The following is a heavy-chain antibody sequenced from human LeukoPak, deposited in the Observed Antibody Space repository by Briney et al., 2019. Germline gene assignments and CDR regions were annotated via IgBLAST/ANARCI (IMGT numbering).Heavy chain of an antibody. CDR1: GYTFTNFG. Sequence: ASVKVSCKASGYTFTNFGISWVRQAPGQGLEWMGWISAYNGNTNYAQRLQGRVTMTTDTSTSTAYMELRSLRSDDTAVYYCASLTMVRGVIKPFDYWGQGTLVTVSS. CDR3: ASLTMVRGVIKPFDY. V-gene: IGHV1-18*01. CDR2: ISAYNGNT. J-gene: IGHJ4*02. D-gene: IGHD3-10*01.